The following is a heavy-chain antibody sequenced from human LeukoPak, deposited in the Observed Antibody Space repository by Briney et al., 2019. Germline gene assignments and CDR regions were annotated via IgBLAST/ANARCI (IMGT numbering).Heavy chain of an antibody. CDR3: ASVRRSVGYYYYYMDV. V-gene: IGHV3-7*01. CDR1: GFTFSSYA. J-gene: IGHJ6*03. CDR2: IKQDGSEK. D-gene: IGHD2-15*01. Sequence: GGSLRLSCAASGFTFSSYAMSWVRQAPGKGLEWVANIKQDGSEKYYVDSVKGRFTISRDNAKNSLYLQMNSLRAEDTAVYYCASVRRSVGYYYYYMDVWGKGTTVTVSS.